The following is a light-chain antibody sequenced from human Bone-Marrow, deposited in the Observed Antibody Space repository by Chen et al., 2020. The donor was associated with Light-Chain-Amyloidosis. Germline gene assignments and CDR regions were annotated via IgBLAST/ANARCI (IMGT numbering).Light chain of an antibody. Sequence: SYVVTHPSRVSVAPGQTATIPCGGNNIGSTSVHWYQQTPGQAPLLVVYDDSDRPSGIPERLSGANSGNTATLTISRVEAGDEADYYCQVWDRSSDRPVFGGGTKLTVL. CDR2: DDS. CDR3: QVWDRSSDRPV. V-gene: IGLV3-21*02. J-gene: IGLJ3*02. CDR1: NIGSTS.